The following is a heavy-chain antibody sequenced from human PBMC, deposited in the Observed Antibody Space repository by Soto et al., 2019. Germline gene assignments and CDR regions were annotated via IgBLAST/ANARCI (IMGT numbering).Heavy chain of an antibody. CDR3: VKDGSSGWPYYYGMDV. CDR1: GFTFSSYG. J-gene: IGHJ6*02. Sequence: QVQLVEFGGGVVQPGRSLRLSCAASGFTFSSYGMHWVRQAPGKGLEWVAVISYDGSNKYYADSVKGRFTISRDNFKNTLYLQMSSLRAEDTAVYYCVKDGSSGWPYYYGMDVRGQGTTVTVSS. V-gene: IGHV3-30*18. CDR2: ISYDGSNK. D-gene: IGHD6-19*01.